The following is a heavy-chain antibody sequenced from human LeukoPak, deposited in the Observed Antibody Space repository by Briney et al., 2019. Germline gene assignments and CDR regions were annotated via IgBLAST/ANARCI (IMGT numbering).Heavy chain of an antibody. V-gene: IGHV7-4-1*02. CDR3: ARDCGVLFGGGSCGFDY. Sequence: GASVKVSCKASGYTFTSYAMNWARQAPGQGLEWMGWINTNTGNPTYAQGFTGRFVFSLDTSVSTAYLQISSLKAEDTAVYYCARDCGVLFGGGSCGFDYWGQGTLVTVSS. D-gene: IGHD2-15*01. CDR1: GYTFTSYA. CDR2: INTNTGNP. J-gene: IGHJ4*02.